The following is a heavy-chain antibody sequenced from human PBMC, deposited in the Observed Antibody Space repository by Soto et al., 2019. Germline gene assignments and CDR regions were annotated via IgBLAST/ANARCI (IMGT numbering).Heavy chain of an antibody. Sequence: EVQLLESGGGSVQPGGSLRLSCVASGFTFSYYAMSWVRQSPGKGLEWVSAITGSGGSTYYADSVKGRFTISRDNSKNTLYLQMNSLRVEDTAVYFCVKDGHYGSGRYNWFDPWGQGTLVTVSS. CDR3: VKDGHYGSGRYNWFDP. D-gene: IGHD3-10*01. J-gene: IGHJ5*02. CDR1: GFTFSYYA. CDR2: ITGSGGST. V-gene: IGHV3-23*01.